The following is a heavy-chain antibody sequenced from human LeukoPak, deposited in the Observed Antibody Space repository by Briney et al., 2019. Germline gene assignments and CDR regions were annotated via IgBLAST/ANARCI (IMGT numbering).Heavy chain of an antibody. J-gene: IGHJ4*02. Sequence: GGSLRLSCAASGFTFSSYWMSWVRQAPGKGLEWVANIKQDGSAKYYVDSVKGRFTISRDNAKNSLYLQMGSLRAEDTAVYYCAKGPTMVRGASDYWGQGTLVTVSS. V-gene: IGHV3-7*03. CDR1: GFTFSSYW. D-gene: IGHD3-10*01. CDR2: IKQDGSAK. CDR3: AKGPTMVRGASDY.